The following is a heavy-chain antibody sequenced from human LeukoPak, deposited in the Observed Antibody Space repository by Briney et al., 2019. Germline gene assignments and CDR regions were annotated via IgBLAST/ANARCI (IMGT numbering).Heavy chain of an antibody. V-gene: IGHV1-2*02. CDR3: ARDAYYDILTGYYGLNWFDP. Sequence: ASVKVSCKASGYTFTGYYMHWVRQAPGQGLEWMGWINPNSGGTNYAQKFQGRVTMTRDTSISTAYMELSRLRSDDTAVYYCARDAYYDILTGYYGLNWFDPWGQGTLVTVSS. J-gene: IGHJ5*02. CDR2: INPNSGGT. D-gene: IGHD3-9*01. CDR1: GYTFTGYY.